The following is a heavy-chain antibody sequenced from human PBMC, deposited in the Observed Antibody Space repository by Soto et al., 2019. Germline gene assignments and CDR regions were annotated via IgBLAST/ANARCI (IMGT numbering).Heavy chain of an antibody. CDR1: GGIFSSYT. V-gene: IGHV1-69*02. J-gene: IGHJ3*02. Sequence: QVQLVQSGAEVKKPGSAVKVSCKASGGIFSSYTISWVRLAPGQGLEWMGRIIPILGIATYAQTLQGRVRIAADKSTSTAYMELSSLRSEDTAVYNCASGVVVPAAISAFEIWGQGTKVTVSP. D-gene: IGHD2-2*01. CDR2: IIPILGIA. CDR3: ASGVVVPAAISAFEI.